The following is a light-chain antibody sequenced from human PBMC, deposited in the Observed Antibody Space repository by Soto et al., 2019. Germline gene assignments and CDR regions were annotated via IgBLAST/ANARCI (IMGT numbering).Light chain of an antibody. CDR3: QQYVTSSPRT. Sequence: IELTQSPGTLSLSPGERATLSCRASHTISSSYLAWYQQKPGQAPRLLMYGISRRATGIPDRFSGSGSGTDFTLTITRLEPEDFAVYYCQQYVTSSPRTFGQGTNVDIK. CDR2: GIS. CDR1: HTISSSY. J-gene: IGKJ1*01. V-gene: IGKV3-20*01.